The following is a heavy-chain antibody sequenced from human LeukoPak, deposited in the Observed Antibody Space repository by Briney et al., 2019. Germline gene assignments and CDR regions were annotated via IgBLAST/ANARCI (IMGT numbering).Heavy chain of an antibody. J-gene: IGHJ4*02. CDR1: GFTFSSYE. D-gene: IGHD2-2*01. CDR2: ISSSSSYI. CDR3: ARGGTSFDY. Sequence: NTGGSLRLSCAASGFTFSSYEMNWVRQAPGKGLEWVSSISSSSSYIYYADSVKGRFTISRDNAKDSLYLQMNSLRAEDTAVYYCARGGTSFDYWGQGTLVTVSS. V-gene: IGHV3-21*01.